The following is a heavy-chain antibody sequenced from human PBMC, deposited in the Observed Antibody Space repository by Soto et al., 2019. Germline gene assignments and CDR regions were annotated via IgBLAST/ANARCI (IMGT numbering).Heavy chain of an antibody. D-gene: IGHD1-7*01. CDR3: ARGPINWNYVRYFDH. V-gene: IGHV1-3*01. CDR2: INAGNGNT. J-gene: IGHJ4*02. CDR1: GYTFTSYA. Sequence: GASVKVSCKASGYTFTSYAMHWVRQAPGQRLEWMGWINAGNGNTKYSQKFQGRVTITRDTSASTAYMELSSLRSEDTAVYYCARGPINWNYVRYFDHWGQGTLVTVSS.